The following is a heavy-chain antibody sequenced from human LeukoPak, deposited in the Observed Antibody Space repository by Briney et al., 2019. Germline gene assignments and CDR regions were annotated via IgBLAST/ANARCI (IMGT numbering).Heavy chain of an antibody. CDR3: ARSTYSNYDDY. D-gene: IGHD4-11*01. CDR2: IIPIFGKA. Sequence: SVKVSCKASGGTFRNYAISWVRQAPGQGLEWMGGIIPIFGKANYAQKFQGRVTITADESTSTAYMELSSLRSEDTAVYYCARSTYSNYDDYWGQGTLVTVSS. CDR1: GGTFRNYA. J-gene: IGHJ4*02. V-gene: IGHV1-69*13.